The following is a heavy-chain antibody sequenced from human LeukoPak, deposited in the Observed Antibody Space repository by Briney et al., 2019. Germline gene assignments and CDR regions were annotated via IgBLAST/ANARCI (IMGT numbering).Heavy chain of an antibody. CDR1: GFTFSSYW. V-gene: IGHV3-30-3*01. D-gene: IGHD6-19*01. CDR3: ATNGAEQWLVRGNWFDP. CDR2: ISYDGSNK. Sequence: QSRGSLRLSCVASGFTFSSYWMHWVRQAPGKGLEWVAVISYDGSNKYYADSVKGRFTISRDNSKNTLYLQMNSLRAEDTAVYYCATNGAEQWLVRGNWFDPWGQGTLVTVSS. J-gene: IGHJ5*02.